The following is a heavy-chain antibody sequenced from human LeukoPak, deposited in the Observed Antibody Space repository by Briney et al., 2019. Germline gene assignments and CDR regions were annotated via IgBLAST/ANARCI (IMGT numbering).Heavy chain of an antibody. J-gene: IGHJ4*02. CDR3: ARTWIQAPFDY. CDR2: INHSGST. V-gene: IGHV4-34*01. Sequence: PSETLSLTCAVYGGSFSGYYWSWIRQPPGKGLEWIGEINHSGSTNYNPSLKSRVTISVDTSKNQFSLKLSSVTAADTAVCYCARTWIQAPFDYWGQGTLVTVSS. CDR1: GGSFSGYY. D-gene: IGHD5-18*01.